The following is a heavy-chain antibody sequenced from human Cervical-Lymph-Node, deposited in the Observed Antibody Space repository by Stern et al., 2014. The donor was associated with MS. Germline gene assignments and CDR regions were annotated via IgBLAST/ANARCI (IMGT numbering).Heavy chain of an antibody. J-gene: IGHJ3*01. V-gene: IGHV4-30-4*01. CDR1: GGSISDGDYY. Sequence: QVQLQESGPGLVKPSETLSLTCTVSGGSISDGDYYWSWIRQPPGKALEWIVHIYYRVTTSYNPSLQGRLTISVDTSKNQCYLRLNSVTAADTALYFCARDGFLGDLVDAFNLWGQGTMVTVSS. D-gene: IGHD3-3*01. CDR2: IYYRVTT. CDR3: ARDGFLGDLVDAFNL.